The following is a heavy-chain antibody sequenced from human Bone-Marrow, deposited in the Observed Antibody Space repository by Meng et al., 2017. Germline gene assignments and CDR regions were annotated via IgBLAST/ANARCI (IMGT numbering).Heavy chain of an antibody. CDR1: GFSFNSYW. J-gene: IGHJ4*02. CDR2: IKQDESEK. V-gene: IGHV3-7*01. D-gene: IGHD2-2*01. CDR3: ARVNLKDGSSTNRPLDS. Sequence: ESLKISCAASGFSFNSYWMSWVRRAPGKGLEWVANIKQDESEKFYVESVKGRFTISRDNAKNSLYLQMNSLRAEDTAVYYCARVNLKDGSSTNRPLDSRGQGTLVTVSS.